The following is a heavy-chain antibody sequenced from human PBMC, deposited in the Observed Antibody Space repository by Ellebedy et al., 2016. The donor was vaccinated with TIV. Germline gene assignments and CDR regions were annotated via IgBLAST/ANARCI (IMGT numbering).Heavy chain of an antibody. CDR1: GITLSSYS. CDR3: ARDASGGYTSPFDY. CDR2: ISGSGGST. V-gene: IGHV3-23*01. J-gene: IGHJ4*02. D-gene: IGHD1-26*01. Sequence: GGSLRLSCVGSGITLSSYSMTWVRQTPGKGLEWVSAISGSGGSTYYADSVKGRFTISRDNSKNTLYLQMNSLRAEDTAVYYCARDASGGYTSPFDYWGQGTLVTVSS.